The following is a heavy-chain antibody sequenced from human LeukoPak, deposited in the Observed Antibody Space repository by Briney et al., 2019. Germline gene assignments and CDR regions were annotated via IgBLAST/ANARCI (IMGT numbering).Heavy chain of an antibody. CDR3: ARGYCSGGVCYYSGYFDL. J-gene: IGHJ2*01. CDR2: IYPDDSDT. D-gene: IGHD2-15*01. CDR1: GYSLTSYW. Sequence: GESLKISCKGSGYSLTSYWNGWGRQMPGKGLEWMGIIYPDDSDTRYSPSFQGQVTISADKSITTAYLQWSSLKASDTAIYYCARGYCSGGVCYYSGYFDLWGRGTLVSVSS. V-gene: IGHV5-51*01.